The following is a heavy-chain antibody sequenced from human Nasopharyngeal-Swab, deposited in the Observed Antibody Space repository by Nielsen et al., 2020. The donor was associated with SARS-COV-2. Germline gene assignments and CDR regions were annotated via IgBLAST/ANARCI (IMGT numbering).Heavy chain of an antibody. J-gene: IGHJ4*02. CDR3: AKDRPFSVVRGVAFDY. V-gene: IGHV3-23*01. Sequence: GESLKISCTTSRFTFSSYAMSWVRQAPGKGLEWVSAISGSGGSTYYANSVKGRFTISRDNSKNTLYLQMNSLRAEDTAVYYCAKDRPFSVVRGVAFDYWGQGTLVTVSS. CDR1: RFTFSSYA. CDR2: ISGSGGST. D-gene: IGHD3-10*01.